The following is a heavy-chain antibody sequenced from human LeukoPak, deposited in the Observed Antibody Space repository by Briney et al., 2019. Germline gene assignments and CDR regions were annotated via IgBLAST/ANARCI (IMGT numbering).Heavy chain of an antibody. CDR2: ISGSGYSI. Sequence: GGSLRLSCAASGFTVSSNYMSWVRQAPGKGLEWVSAISGSGYSIYYADSVKGRFIISRDNSKSTLYLQMNSLRAEDTAVYYCGSNFPSYYNDSSAYSTRLFYFDNWGQGALVTVSS. CDR1: GFTVSSNY. J-gene: IGHJ4*02. CDR3: GSNFPSYYNDSSAYSTRLFYFDN. V-gene: IGHV3-23*01. D-gene: IGHD3-22*01.